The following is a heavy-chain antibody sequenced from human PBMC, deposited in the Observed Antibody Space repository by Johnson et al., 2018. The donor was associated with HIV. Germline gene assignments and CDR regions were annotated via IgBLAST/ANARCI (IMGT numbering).Heavy chain of an antibody. CDR3: GRGKTVTTFLSGYAPPPDAFDI. V-gene: IGHV3-20*04. J-gene: IGHJ3*02. Sequence: VKLVESGGGVVRPGGSLRLSCAASGFTFGDYGMSWVRQAPGKGLEWVAVINWNGGNKGYADSVKGRFTISRDNSKNSLYLQMNRLRADDTALYYCGRGKTVTTFLSGYAPPPDAFDIWGQGTMVTVSS. CDR1: GFTFGDYG. CDR2: INWNGGNK. D-gene: IGHD4-17*01.